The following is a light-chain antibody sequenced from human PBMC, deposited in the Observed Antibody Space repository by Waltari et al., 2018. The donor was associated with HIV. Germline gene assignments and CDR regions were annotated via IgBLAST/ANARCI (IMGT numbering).Light chain of an antibody. Sequence: QSALTQPASVSGSPGQSITLSCTGASVDVGGYQYVSWSHPHPGKAPKLMIYDVSERPSGVSNRFSGSKSGNTASLTISGLQAEDEADYYCCSYAGSSTLLFGGGTKVTVL. CDR2: DVS. V-gene: IGLV2-23*02. J-gene: IGLJ3*02. CDR3: CSYAGSSTLL. CDR1: SVDVGGYQY.